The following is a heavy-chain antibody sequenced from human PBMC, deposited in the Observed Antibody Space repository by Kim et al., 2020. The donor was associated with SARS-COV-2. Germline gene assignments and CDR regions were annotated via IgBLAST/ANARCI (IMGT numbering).Heavy chain of an antibody. Sequence: SETLSLTCTVSGGSISGGYWSWNRQPPGKGLEYLGNIYNTRSTTNNPSLKRRLTVSIDTSKTEFSLTLESVTAADTATYYYASAPKHTDRPNAIDVWGQG. V-gene: IGHV4-59*13. J-gene: IGHJ3*01. CDR1: GGSISGGY. CDR2: IYNTRST. CDR3: ASAPKHTDRPNAIDV. D-gene: IGHD2-21*01.